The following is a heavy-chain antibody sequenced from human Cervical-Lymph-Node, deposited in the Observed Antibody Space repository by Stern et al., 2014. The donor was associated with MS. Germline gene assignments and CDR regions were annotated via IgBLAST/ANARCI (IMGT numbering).Heavy chain of an antibody. Sequence: VQLVQSGAEVKKPGASVKVSCKASGYSFTAYYMHWVRQAPGQGLEWMGWIDPNSGGTKSAQNFQGRVTMTRDTSISPFYMELSGLTSDDTAVFYCARERHSMDVWGQGTTVTVSS. V-gene: IGHV1-2*02. J-gene: IGHJ6*02. CDR2: IDPNSGGT. CDR3: ARERHSMDV. CDR1: GYSFTAYY.